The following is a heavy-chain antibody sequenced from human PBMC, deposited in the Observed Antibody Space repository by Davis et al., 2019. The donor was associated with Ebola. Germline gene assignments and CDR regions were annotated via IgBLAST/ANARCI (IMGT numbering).Heavy chain of an antibody. V-gene: IGHV4-39*07. CDR2: IYYSGST. CDR1: GGSFSSYY. Sequence: MPSETLSLTCAVYGGSFSSYYWGWIRQPPGKGLEWIGSIYYSGSTYYNPSLKSRVTISVDTSKNQFSLKLSSVTAADTAVYYCARALITTPYYYGMDVWGQGTTVTVSS. J-gene: IGHJ6*02. CDR3: ARALITTPYYYGMDV. D-gene: IGHD3-16*01.